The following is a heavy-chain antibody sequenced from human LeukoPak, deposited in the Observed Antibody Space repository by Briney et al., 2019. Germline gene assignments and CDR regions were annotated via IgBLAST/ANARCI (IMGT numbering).Heavy chain of an antibody. Sequence: GGSLRLSCAASGFTFSSYWMHWVRQAQGKGLVWVSRINSDGSSTSYADSVKGRFTISRDNAKNTVYLQMNSLRAEDTAVYYCTRVQSGTPFDYWGQGTLVTVSS. CDR1: GFTFSSYW. CDR2: INSDGSST. CDR3: TRVQSGTPFDY. D-gene: IGHD1-26*01. V-gene: IGHV3-74*01. J-gene: IGHJ4*02.